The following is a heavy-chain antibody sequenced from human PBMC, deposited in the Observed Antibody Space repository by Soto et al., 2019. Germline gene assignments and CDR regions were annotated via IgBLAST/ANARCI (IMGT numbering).Heavy chain of an antibody. CDR1: GFALSTTGVG. J-gene: IGHJ4*02. V-gene: IGHV2-5*02. Sequence: SGPTLVNPTQTHTLTCTFSGFALSTTGVGVGWIRQPPGKAPEWLALIYWDDDKRYSTSLKNRLTITKDTSENQVVLTLTNLEPVVPASFFFSHESEIGNYFDYWGQGTVVTVSS. CDR3: SHESEIGNYFDY. D-gene: IGHD2-15*01. CDR2: IYWDDDK.